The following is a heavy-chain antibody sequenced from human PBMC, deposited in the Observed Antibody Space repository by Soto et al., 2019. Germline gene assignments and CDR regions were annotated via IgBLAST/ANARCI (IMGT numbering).Heavy chain of an antibody. CDR2: INAYNGNT. D-gene: IGHD3-16*01. Sequence: ASVKVSSKASGYTFTGYYMHCVRQAPGQGLEWMGWINAYNGNTNYAQNLQGRLTLTTDTSTTTAYMELRSLRSNDTAIYYCAMVDVYVTPSPQDVWGQGTTVTVSS. V-gene: IGHV1-18*04. CDR3: AMVDVYVTPSPQDV. J-gene: IGHJ6*02. CDR1: GYTFTGYY.